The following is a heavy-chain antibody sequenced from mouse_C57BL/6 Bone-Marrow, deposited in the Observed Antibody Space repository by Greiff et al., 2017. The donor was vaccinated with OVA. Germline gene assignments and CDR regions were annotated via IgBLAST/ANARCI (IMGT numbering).Heavy chain of an antibody. CDR2: ILPGSGST. D-gene: IGHD1-1*01. CDR1: GYTFTGYW. V-gene: IGHV1-9*01. Sequence: VQLQQSGAELMKPGASVKLSCKATGYTFTGYWIEWVKQRPGHGLEWIGEILPGSGSTNYNEKFKGKATFTADTSSNTAYMQLSSLTTEDSAIYYCARGAYYYGSSYEGSYAMDYWGQGTSVTVSS. CDR3: ARGAYYYGSSYEGSYAMDY. J-gene: IGHJ4*01.